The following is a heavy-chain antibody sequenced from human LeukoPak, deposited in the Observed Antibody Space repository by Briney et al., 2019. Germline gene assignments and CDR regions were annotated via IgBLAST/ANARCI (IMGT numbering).Heavy chain of an antibody. CDR2: FGGTGDI. V-gene: IGHV3-23*01. Sequence: GGSLRLSCAASGLTLSSYAMSWVRQAPGKGLELVAGFGGTGDIHYADSVRGRFTISRDNAKNTLYLRMNSLRAEDTAVYYCARNYDTSGYYGWFDPWGQGTLVTVSS. CDR1: GLTLSSYA. CDR3: ARNYDTSGYYGWFDP. D-gene: IGHD3-22*01. J-gene: IGHJ5*02.